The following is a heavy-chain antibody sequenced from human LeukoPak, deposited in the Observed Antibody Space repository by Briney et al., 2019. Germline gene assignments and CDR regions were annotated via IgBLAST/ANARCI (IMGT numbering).Heavy chain of an antibody. CDR2: MDHSGST. CDR3: ARGPTSGLLYYFDY. CDR1: GYSINSGYY. D-gene: IGHD6-19*01. J-gene: IGHJ4*02. Sequence: PSETLSLTCTVSGYSINSGYYWGWIRQPPGKGLEWIGSMDHSGSTYYNPSLKSRVTISLDTSKNQFSLKLSSVTAADTAVYYCARGPTSGLLYYFDYWGQGTLVTVSS. V-gene: IGHV4-38-2*02.